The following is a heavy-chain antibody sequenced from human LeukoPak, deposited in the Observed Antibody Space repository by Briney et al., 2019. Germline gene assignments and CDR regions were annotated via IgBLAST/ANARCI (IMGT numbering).Heavy chain of an antibody. J-gene: IGHJ6*02. D-gene: IGHD3-3*01. Sequence: PGGSLRLSCAAPGFTFSSYAMSWVRQAPGKGLEWVSAISGSGGSTYYADSVKGRFTISRDNSKNTLYLQMNSLRAEDTAVYYCASTLRFLEWSPGVWGQGTTVTVSS. CDR1: GFTFSSYA. CDR3: ASTLRFLEWSPGV. V-gene: IGHV3-23*01. CDR2: ISGSGGST.